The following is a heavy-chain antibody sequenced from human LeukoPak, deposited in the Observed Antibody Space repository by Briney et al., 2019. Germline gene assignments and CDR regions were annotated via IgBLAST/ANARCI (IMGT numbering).Heavy chain of an antibody. Sequence: PGGSLRLSCAASGFTFSSYAMSWVRQAPGKGLEWVSAISGSGGSTYYADSVKGRFTISRDNSKNTLYLQMNSLRAEDTAVYYCAKDPVPGYYYDSSGYFQHWGQGTLVTVSS. CDR2: ISGSGGST. V-gene: IGHV3-23*01. CDR3: AKDPVPGYYYDSSGYFQH. D-gene: IGHD3-22*01. J-gene: IGHJ1*01. CDR1: GFTFSSYA.